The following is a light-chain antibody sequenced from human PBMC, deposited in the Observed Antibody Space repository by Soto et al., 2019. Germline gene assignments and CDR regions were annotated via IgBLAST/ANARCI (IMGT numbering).Light chain of an antibody. J-gene: IGKJ1*01. V-gene: IGKV2-28*01. Sequence: DILMTQSPSSLSVTPGEPASMSCRSSQSLLHRTGYTYLDWYIQKPGQPPLLLIYMGSNRSAGVPDRFSGSGSGRDFTLKISRVEAEDVGIYYCMQSLQIPATFGQGTKLEIK. CDR3: MQSLQIPAT. CDR1: QSLLHRTGYTY. CDR2: MGS.